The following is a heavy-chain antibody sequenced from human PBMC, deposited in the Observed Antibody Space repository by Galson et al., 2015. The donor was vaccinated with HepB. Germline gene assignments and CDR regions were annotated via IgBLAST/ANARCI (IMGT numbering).Heavy chain of an antibody. D-gene: IGHD1-14*01. V-gene: IGHV1-18*01. Sequence: SVKVSCKASGGTFSSYGISWVRQAPGQGLEWMGWISAYNGNTNYAQKFQGRVTMTTDTSTSTAYMELRSLRSDDTAVYYCARDRVTVGWFDPWGQGTLVTVSS. CDR3: ARDRVTVGWFDP. J-gene: IGHJ5*02. CDR2: ISAYNGNT. CDR1: GGTFSSYG.